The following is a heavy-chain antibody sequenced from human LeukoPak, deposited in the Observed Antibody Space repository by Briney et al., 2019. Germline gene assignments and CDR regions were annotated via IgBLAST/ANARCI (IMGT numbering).Heavy chain of an antibody. CDR1: GFTFSSYA. Sequence: PGGSLRLSCAASGFTFSSYAMSWVRQAPGKGLEWVSAISGSGGSTYYADSVKGRFTISRDNSKNTLYLKMNSLRAEDTAVYYCAKVEDFWSGYYSYLNFDYWGQGTPVTVSS. V-gene: IGHV3-23*01. CDR2: ISGSGGST. CDR3: AKVEDFWSGYYSYLNFDY. D-gene: IGHD3-3*01. J-gene: IGHJ4*02.